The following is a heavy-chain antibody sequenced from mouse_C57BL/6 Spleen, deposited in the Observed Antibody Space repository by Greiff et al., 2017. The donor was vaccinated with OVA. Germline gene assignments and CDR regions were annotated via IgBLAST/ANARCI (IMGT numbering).Heavy chain of an antibody. CDR1: GYTFTDYY. CDR2: INPNNGGT. J-gene: IGHJ2*01. CDR3: ARGRRRFHFDY. V-gene: IGHV1-26*01. Sequence: VQLQQSRPELVKPGASVKISCKASGYTFTDYYMNWVKQSHGKSLEWIGDINPNNGGTSYNQKFKGKATLTVDKSSSTAYMELRSLTSEDSAVYYCARGRRRFHFDYWGQGTTLTVAS.